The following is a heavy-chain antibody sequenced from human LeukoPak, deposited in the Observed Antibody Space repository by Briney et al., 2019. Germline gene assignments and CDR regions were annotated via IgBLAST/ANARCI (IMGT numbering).Heavy chain of an antibody. Sequence: GGSLRLSCAASGFTFSSYAMHWVRQAPGKGLEWVAVISYDGSNKYYADSVKGRFTISRDNPKNTLYLQMNSLRAEDTAVYYCATLGSEDGMDVWGQGTTVTVSS. CDR3: ATLGSEDGMDV. V-gene: IGHV3-30*04. D-gene: IGHD5-12*01. CDR1: GFTFSSYA. J-gene: IGHJ6*02. CDR2: ISYDGSNK.